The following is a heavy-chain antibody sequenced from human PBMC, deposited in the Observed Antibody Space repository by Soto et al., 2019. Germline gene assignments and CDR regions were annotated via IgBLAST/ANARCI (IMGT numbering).Heavy chain of an antibody. V-gene: IGHV1-69*13. CDR2: IIPIFGTA. CDR3: AREAVAGPHYYYYYGMDV. Sequence: SVKVSCKASGGTFSSYAISWVRQAPGQGLEWMGGIIPIFGTANYAQKFQGRVTITADESTSTAYMELSSLRSEDTAVYYCAREAVAGPHYYYYYGMDVWGQGTTVTVSS. D-gene: IGHD6-19*01. J-gene: IGHJ6*02. CDR1: GGTFSSYA.